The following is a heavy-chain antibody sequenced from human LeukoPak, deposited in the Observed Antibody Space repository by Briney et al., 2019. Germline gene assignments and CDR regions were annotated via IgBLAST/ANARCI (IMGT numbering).Heavy chain of an antibody. D-gene: IGHD6-19*01. Sequence: ASVAISCKAPGYTFSDYAMHWVRQAPGQGPEWMGWINGGNGNTRYSQTFQGRITITRDTSATTGYMELSSPRSEDTAVYYCARERLYTSGWFDDWGQGTLVTVSS. V-gene: IGHV1-3*01. CDR1: GYTFSDYA. CDR3: ARERLYTSGWFDD. J-gene: IGHJ4*02. CDR2: INGGNGNT.